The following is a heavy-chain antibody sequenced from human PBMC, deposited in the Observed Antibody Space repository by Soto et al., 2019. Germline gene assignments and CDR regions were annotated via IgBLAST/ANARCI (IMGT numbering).Heavy chain of an antibody. Sequence: SETLSLTCDVSGVSISSGNWWSWVRQPPGKGLEWIAEVYNDGSANYHPSLESRATISVDRSKNQFSLRLGSVAAADTGKYYCARLVYDSRLNYLYFDHWGQGTLVTVSS. V-gene: IGHV4-4*02. CDR3: ARLVYDSRLNYLYFDH. D-gene: IGHD3-22*01. CDR2: VYNDGSA. CDR1: GVSISSGNW. J-gene: IGHJ4*02.